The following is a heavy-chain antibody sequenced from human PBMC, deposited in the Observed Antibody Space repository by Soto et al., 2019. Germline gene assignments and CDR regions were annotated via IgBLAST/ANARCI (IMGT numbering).Heavy chain of an antibody. CDR1: GFTFSDHY. D-gene: IGHD3-10*01. Sequence: EVQLVESGGGLVQPGGSLRLSCAASGFTFSDHYMDWVRQAPGKGLEWVGRSKNKADSYTNEYAASVKGRFTISRDGSKNSLFLQLNILKTEDTAVYNCTVWGSGNDFGAAWGQGILVTVSS. CDR2: SKNKADSYTN. J-gene: IGHJ4*02. CDR3: TVWGSGNDFGAA. V-gene: IGHV3-72*01.